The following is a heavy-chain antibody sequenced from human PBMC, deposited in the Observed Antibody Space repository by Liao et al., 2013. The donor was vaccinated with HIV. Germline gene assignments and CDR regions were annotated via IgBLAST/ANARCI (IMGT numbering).Heavy chain of an antibody. D-gene: IGHD4-17*01. CDR2: IYYSGNS. V-gene: IGHV4-39*07. CDR3: ARGGGGMTTVTTWYFQH. Sequence: QVFLQQSGPGLVKASETLSLTCIVSGGSITSRSYYWGWIRQPPGKGLEWIGSIYYSGNSYYNLSLKSRVTTSVDTSKNEFSLKVNSVTAADAAVYYCARGGGGMTTVTTWYFQHWGQGTLVTVSS. CDR1: GGSITSRSYY. J-gene: IGHJ1*01.